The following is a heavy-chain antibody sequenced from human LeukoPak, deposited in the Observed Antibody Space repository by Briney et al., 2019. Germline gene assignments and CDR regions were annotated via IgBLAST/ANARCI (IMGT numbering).Heavy chain of an antibody. V-gene: IGHV3-7*01. J-gene: IGHJ4*02. Sequence: GGSLRLSCAASGFTFSSYWMSWVRQAPGKGLEWVANIKQDGSEKYYVDSVKGRFTISRDNAKNSLYLQMNSLRAEDTAVYYCARDAGAELWFGFDYWGQGTLVTVSS. CDR1: GFTFSSYW. CDR3: ARDAGAELWFGFDY. D-gene: IGHD3-10*01. CDR2: IKQDGSEK.